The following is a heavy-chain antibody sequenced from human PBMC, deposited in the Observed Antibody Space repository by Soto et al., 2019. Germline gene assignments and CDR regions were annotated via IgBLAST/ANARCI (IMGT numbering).Heavy chain of an antibody. CDR1: GYTFTSYD. J-gene: IGHJ5*02. CDR3: ARGENWFDP. Sequence: ASVKVSCKASGYTFTSYDINWVRQATGQGLEWMGWISAYNANTHYAQKLQGRVTMTTDTFTSTAYMELRSLRSDDTAVYYCARGENWFDPWGQGTLVTVSS. V-gene: IGHV1-18*01. CDR2: ISAYNANT.